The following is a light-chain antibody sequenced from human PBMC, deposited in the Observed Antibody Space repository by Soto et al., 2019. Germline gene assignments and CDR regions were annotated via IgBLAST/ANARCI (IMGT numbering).Light chain of an antibody. Sequence: EIVLTQSPGTLSLPPGERASLSSRASQSVSSNYLAWFQPKPSQAPRLXXSGASNRAYDIPDRFSGSGSGTDLTLTISRLEPEDFAAYYCQQYNNWFSITFGQGTRLEIK. CDR2: GAS. J-gene: IGKJ5*01. CDR1: QSVSSNY. CDR3: QQYNNWFSIT. V-gene: IGKV3-20*01.